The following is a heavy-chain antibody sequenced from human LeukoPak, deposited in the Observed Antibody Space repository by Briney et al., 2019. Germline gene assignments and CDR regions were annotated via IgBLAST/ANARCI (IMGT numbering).Heavy chain of an antibody. CDR1: GGTFSSYA. J-gene: IGHJ6*02. CDR2: IIPIFGTA. V-gene: IGHV1-69*13. CDR3: AREENIVVVPAASSGYYGMDV. Sequence: ASVKVSCKASGGTFSSYAISWVRQAPGQGLKWMGGIIPIFGTANYAQKFQGRVTITADESTSTAYMELSSLRSGDTAVYYCAREENIVVVPAASSGYYGMDVWGQGTTVTVSS. D-gene: IGHD2-2*01.